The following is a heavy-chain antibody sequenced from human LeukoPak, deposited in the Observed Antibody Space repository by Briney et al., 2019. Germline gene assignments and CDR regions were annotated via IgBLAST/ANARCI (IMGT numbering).Heavy chain of an antibody. J-gene: IGHJ4*02. V-gene: IGHV1-18*01. D-gene: IGHD1-1*01. Sequence: GASVKVSCKASGYTFTTYGISWVRQAPGQGLEWMGWISAYNGNTNYARKFQGRVTMTTDTSTTTAYMELRSLRSDDTAVYYCARRLERHHDFDYWGQGTLVTVSS. CDR3: ARRLERHHDFDY. CDR2: ISAYNGNT. CDR1: GYTFTTYG.